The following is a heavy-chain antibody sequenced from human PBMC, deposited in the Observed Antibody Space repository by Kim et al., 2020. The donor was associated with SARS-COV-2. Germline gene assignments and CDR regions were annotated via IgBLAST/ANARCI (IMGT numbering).Heavy chain of an antibody. CDR2: ISYDGSNK. J-gene: IGHJ6*01. V-gene: IGHV3-30*18. CDR3: AKDGNRDGYNYYGMDV. Sequence: GGSLRLSCAASGFTFSSYGMHWVRQAPGKGLEWVAVISYDGSNKYYADSVKGRFTISRDNSKNTLYLQMNSLRAEDTAVYYCAKDGNRDGYNYYGMDVWG. CDR1: GFTFSSYG.